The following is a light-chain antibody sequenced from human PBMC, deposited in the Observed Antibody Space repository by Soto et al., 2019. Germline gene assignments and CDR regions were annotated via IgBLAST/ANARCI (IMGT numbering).Light chain of an antibody. CDR3: SSYTSSNTVV. CDR1: SRDIGAYKY. CDR2: EVS. J-gene: IGLJ3*02. Sequence: QSALTQPASVSGSPGQSITISCTGSSRDIGAYKYVAWYQQHPGRAPKVMIYEVSNRPSGVSNRFSGSKTGNTASLTISGLQAEDEADYYCSSYTSSNTVVIGGGTQLTVL. V-gene: IGLV2-14*01.